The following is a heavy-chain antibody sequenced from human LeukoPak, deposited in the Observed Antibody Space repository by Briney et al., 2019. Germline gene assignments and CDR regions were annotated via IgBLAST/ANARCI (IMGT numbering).Heavy chain of an antibody. CDR2: IHYSGRT. V-gene: IGHV4-59*11. CDR3: ARLQGDSTAIFDY. D-gene: IGHD2-21*01. J-gene: IGHJ4*02. CDR1: GGSIIGHY. Sequence: PSETLSLTCTVSGGSIIGHYWSWIRQSPGKGLEWVDYIHYSGRTNYNPSLKSRVTISVDTSKNQFSLKLTSVSAADTAVYYCARLQGDSTAIFDYWGQGTLVSVSS.